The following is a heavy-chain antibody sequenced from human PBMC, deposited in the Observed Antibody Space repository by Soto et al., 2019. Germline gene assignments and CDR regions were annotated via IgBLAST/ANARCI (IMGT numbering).Heavy chain of an antibody. CDR2: INPNSGGT. CDR3: ARLSCSGGSCYPNLDY. Sequence: ASVKVSCKASGYTFTGYYMHWVRQAPGQGLEWMGWINPNSGGTNYAQKFQGWVTMTRDTSISTAYMELSRLRSDDTAVYYCARLSCSGGSCYPNLDYWGQGTLVTVSS. D-gene: IGHD2-15*01. V-gene: IGHV1-2*04. J-gene: IGHJ4*02. CDR1: GYTFTGYY.